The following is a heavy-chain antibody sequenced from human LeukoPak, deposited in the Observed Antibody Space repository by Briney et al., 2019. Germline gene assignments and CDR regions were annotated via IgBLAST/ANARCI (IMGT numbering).Heavy chain of an antibody. Sequence: SETLSLTCTVSGGSISSYYWGWIRQPPGKGLEWIGSIYYSGSTYYNPSLKSRVTISVDTSKNQFSLNLSSVTAADTAVYYCARQGPSASRLWFDPWGQGTLVTVSS. D-gene: IGHD3-3*01. CDR2: IYYSGST. V-gene: IGHV4-39*01. CDR1: GGSISSYY. J-gene: IGHJ5*02. CDR3: ARQGPSASRLWFDP.